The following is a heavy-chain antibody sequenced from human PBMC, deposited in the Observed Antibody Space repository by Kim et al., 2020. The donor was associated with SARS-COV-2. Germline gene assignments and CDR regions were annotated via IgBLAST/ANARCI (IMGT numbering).Heavy chain of an antibody. D-gene: IGHD2-21*01. CDR3: ARGGGRTYPYSY. Sequence: GGSLRLSCAASGFTFSSYNMNWVRQAPGKGLEWVSSISGDNSYIYYADSVKGRFTISRDIAKNSLHLQMDSLRAEDTAVYYCARGGGRTYPYSYWGQGTLVTVSS. V-gene: IGHV3-21*01. CDR2: ISGDNSYI. CDR1: GFTFSSYN. J-gene: IGHJ4*02.